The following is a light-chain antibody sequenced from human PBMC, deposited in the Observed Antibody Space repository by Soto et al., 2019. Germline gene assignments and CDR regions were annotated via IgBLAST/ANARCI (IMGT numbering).Light chain of an antibody. CDR1: QSISSY. Sequence: EIVLTQSPATLSLSPGERATLSCRASQSISSYLTWYQQKPGPAPRLLIFDASKRATGIPARFSGSGSGTDLTLTISSLEPEDFAVYYCQQRDNWPITFGQGKRLEIK. J-gene: IGKJ5*01. CDR3: QQRDNWPIT. V-gene: IGKV3-11*01. CDR2: DAS.